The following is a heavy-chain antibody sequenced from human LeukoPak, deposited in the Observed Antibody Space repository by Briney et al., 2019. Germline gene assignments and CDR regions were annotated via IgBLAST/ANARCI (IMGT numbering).Heavy chain of an antibody. D-gene: IGHD5-24*01. CDR3: ARDEEMATYDY. J-gene: IGHJ4*02. CDR2: INPNSGGT. V-gene: IGHV1-2*02. CDR1: GYTFTCYY. Sequence: SVQVSCKASGYTFTCYYMHWVRQAPAQGLEWMGWINPNSGGTNYAQKFQGRVTMTRDTSISTAYMELSRLRSDDTAVYYCARDEEMATYDYWGQGTLVSVSS.